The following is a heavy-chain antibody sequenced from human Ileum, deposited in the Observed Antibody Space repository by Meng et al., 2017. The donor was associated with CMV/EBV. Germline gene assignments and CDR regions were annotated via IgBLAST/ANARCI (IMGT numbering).Heavy chain of an antibody. CDR3: AREDYSAYAAT. D-gene: IGHD2-21*01. V-gene: IGHV1-18*01. CDR1: GYTFITFG. J-gene: IGHJ5*02. Sequence: QVQLVQSGAEVNKPRASVKVSCKASGYTFITFGITWVRQAPGQGLEWMGWITPYNGKTDYTQRLQDRVTMTTDTSTNTVYMELRSLRSDDTAVYYCAREDYSAYAATWGQGTLVTVSS. CDR2: ITPYNGKT.